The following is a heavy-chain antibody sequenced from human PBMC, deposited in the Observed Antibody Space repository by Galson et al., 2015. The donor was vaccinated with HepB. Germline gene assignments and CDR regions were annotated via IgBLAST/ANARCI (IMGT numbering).Heavy chain of an antibody. Sequence: LRLSCAASGFTFSSYSMNWVRQAPGKGLEWVSYISSSSSTIYYADSVKGRFTISRDNAKNSLYLQMNSLRAEDTAVYYCARDLPLSHADSSGVDYWGQGTLVTVSS. CDR3: ARDLPLSHADSSGVDY. CDR1: GFTFSSYS. J-gene: IGHJ4*02. V-gene: IGHV3-48*01. D-gene: IGHD3-22*01. CDR2: ISSSSSTI.